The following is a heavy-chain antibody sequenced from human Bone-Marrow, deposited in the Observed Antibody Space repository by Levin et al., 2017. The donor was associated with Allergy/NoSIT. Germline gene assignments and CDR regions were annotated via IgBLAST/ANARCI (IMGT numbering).Heavy chain of an antibody. CDR3: AHKLGYCSGGSCYAIIDY. V-gene: IGHV2-5*02. Sequence: ESGPTLVKPTQTLTLTCTFSGFSLSTSGVGVGWIRQPPGKALEWLALIYWDDDKRYSSSLKTRLTITKDTSKNQVVLTMTSMDPVDTATYYCAHKLGYCSGGSCYAIIDYWGQGTLVTVSS. J-gene: IGHJ4*02. CDR1: GFSLSTSGVG. CDR2: IYWDDDK. D-gene: IGHD2-15*01.